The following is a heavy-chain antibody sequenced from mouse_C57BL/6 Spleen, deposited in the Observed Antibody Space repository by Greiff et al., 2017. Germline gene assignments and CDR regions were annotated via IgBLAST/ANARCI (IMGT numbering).Heavy chain of an antibody. J-gene: IGHJ3*01. CDR3: ARPYYGSSSFAD. CDR2: ISSGNSTI. D-gene: IGHD1-1*01. CDR1: GFTFSDYG. Sequence: EVMLVESGGGLVQPGGSLKLSCAASGFTFSDYGMHWVRQAPEKGLEWVAYISSGNSTIYYADTLQGRFTISRDNAKNTLFLQMTSLRSDDTAMYYCARPYYGSSSFADGGQGTLVTVSA. V-gene: IGHV5-17*01.